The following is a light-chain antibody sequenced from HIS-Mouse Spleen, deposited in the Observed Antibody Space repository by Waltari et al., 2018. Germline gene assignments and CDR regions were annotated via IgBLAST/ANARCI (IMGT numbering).Light chain of an antibody. CDR1: SLRSYY. V-gene: IGLV3-19*01. Sequence: SSELTQDPAVSVALGQTVRITCQGDSLRSYYASWYQQKPGQAPVLVLYGKNNRPSGIPDRFTDSSAGNTACLTVTGAQAEDEADYYCNARDSSGNHWVFGGGTKLTVL. J-gene: IGLJ3*02. CDR3: NARDSSGNHWV. CDR2: GKN.